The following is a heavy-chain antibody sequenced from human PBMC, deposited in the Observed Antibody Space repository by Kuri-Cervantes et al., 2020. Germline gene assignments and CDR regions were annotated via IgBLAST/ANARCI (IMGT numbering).Heavy chain of an antibody. CDR3: ASIGGDFDC. J-gene: IGHJ4*02. V-gene: IGHV3-9*01. CDR2: ISWNSGSI. D-gene: IGHD3-10*01. Sequence: SLKISCAASGFTFDDYAMHWVRQAPGKGLEWVSGISWNSGSIGYADSVKGRFTISRDNAKNSLYLQMNSLRAEDTAVYYCASIGGDFDCWGQGTLVTVSS. CDR1: GFTFDDYA.